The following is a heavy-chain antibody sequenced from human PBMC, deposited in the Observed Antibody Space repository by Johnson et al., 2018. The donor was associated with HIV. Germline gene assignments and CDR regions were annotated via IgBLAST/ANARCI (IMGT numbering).Heavy chain of an antibody. Sequence: QVQLVESGGGVVQPGRSLRLSCAASGFTFSSYAMHWVRQAPGKGLEWVAVISYDGTNRYYADSVKGRFTISRHNSKNTLYLQMDSLRIEDTAVYYCARDRGGMGYAFDIWGHGTKVSVSS. CDR3: ARDRGGMGYAFDI. V-gene: IGHV3-30*14. J-gene: IGHJ3*02. D-gene: IGHD3-16*01. CDR2: ISYDGTNR. CDR1: GFTFSSYA.